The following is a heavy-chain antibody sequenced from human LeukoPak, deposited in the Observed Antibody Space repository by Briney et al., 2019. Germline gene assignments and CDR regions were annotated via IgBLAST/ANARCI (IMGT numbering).Heavy chain of an antibody. Sequence: SETLSLTCTVSGGSITNYYWSWIRQPPGKGLEWIGYVYYSGSTNYNPSLKSRVTISVDTSKNQFSLKLSSVTAADTAVYYCAATMVRGVHTHFDYWGQGTLATVSP. CDR3: AATMVRGVHTHFDY. V-gene: IGHV4-59*08. CDR2: VYYSGST. J-gene: IGHJ4*02. D-gene: IGHD3-10*01. CDR1: GGSITNYY.